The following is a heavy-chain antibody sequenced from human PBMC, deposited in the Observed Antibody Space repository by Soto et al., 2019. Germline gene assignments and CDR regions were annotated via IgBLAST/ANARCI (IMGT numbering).Heavy chain of an antibody. CDR3: AAGGGLPRYY. V-gene: IGHV4-30-2*01. Sequence: QLQLQESGSGLVKPSQTLSLTCAVSGGSISSGGYAWSWIRQPPGKGLEWIGYIYHSGSTYYNPSLKSRVTLSVDRYKHQFSLKLSSVTAADTAVYYCAAGGGLPRYYWGQGTLVTVSS. J-gene: IGHJ4*02. D-gene: IGHD5-12*01. CDR2: IYHSGST. CDR1: GGSISSGGYA.